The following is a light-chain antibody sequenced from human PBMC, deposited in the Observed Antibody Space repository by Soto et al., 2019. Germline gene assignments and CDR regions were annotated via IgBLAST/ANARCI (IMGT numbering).Light chain of an antibody. Sequence: EIVLTQSAGTVALSPGERATLSCRASQSVSSTYLAWYQQKPGQAPRLLIYGASSRATGIPDRFSGSGSGTDFTLTISRLEPEDFAVYYCQQYGSSPWTFGQGTKVEIK. CDR3: QQYGSSPWT. J-gene: IGKJ1*01. CDR2: GAS. V-gene: IGKV3-20*01. CDR1: QSVSSTY.